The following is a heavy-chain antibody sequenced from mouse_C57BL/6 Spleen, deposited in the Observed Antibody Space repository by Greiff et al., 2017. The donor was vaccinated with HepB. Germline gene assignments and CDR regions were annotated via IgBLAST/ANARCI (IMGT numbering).Heavy chain of an antibody. J-gene: IGHJ2*01. CDR1: GYTFTSYW. CDR2: INPSSGYT. Sequence: QVQLQQSGAELAKPGASVKLSCKASGYTFTSYWMHWVKQRPGQGREWIGYINPSSGYTKYNQKFKDKATLTADKSSITASMQLSSMTYEDSAVYYCARGPPDYYGSSYGYFDYWGQGTTLTVSS. D-gene: IGHD1-1*01. V-gene: IGHV1-7*01. CDR3: ARGPPDYYGSSYGYFDY.